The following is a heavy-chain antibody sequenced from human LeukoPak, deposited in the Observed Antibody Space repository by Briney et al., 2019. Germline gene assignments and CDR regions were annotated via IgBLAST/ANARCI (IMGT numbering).Heavy chain of an antibody. Sequence: SQTLSLTCTVSGGSISSGGYYWSWIRQHPGKVLEWIGYIYYSGSTYYNPSLKSRVTISVDTSKNQFSLNLSSVTAADTAVYYCARSQDIIAVPAALPVRWGQGTLVTVSS. J-gene: IGHJ4*02. CDR1: GGSISSGGYY. V-gene: IGHV4-31*03. CDR3: ARSQDIIAVPAALPVR. CDR2: IYYSGST. D-gene: IGHD2-2*01.